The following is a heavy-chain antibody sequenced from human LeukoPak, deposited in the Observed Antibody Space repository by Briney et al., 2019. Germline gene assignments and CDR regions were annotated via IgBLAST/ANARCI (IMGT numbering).Heavy chain of an antibody. Sequence: GGSLRLSCTASGFTFCDYAMSWVRQAPGKGREWGGFIRSKAYGGTTEYAASVKGRFTISRDDSKSIAYLQMNSLKTEDTAVYYCTSDHIYCSSTSCYAPGAFDIWGQGTMVTVSS. CDR1: GFTFCDYA. CDR3: TSDHIYCSSTSCYAPGAFDI. V-gene: IGHV3-49*04. D-gene: IGHD2-2*01. CDR2: IRSKAYGGTT. J-gene: IGHJ3*02.